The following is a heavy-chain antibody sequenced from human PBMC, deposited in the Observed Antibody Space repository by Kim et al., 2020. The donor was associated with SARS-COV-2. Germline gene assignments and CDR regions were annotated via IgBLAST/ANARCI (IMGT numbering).Heavy chain of an antibody. Sequence: GGSLRLSCAASGFTFSSYGMHWVRQAPGKGLEWVAVIWYDGSNKYYADSVKGRFTISRDNSKNTLYLQMNSLRAEDTAVYYCARDYSLNGAAGYYYYGMDVWGQGTTVTVSS. D-gene: IGHD7-27*01. J-gene: IGHJ6*02. CDR2: IWYDGSNK. CDR3: ARDYSLNGAAGYYYYGMDV. CDR1: GFTFSSYG. V-gene: IGHV3-33*01.